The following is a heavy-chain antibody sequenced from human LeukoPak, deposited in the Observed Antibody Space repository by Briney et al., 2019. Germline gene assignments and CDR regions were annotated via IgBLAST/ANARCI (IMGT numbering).Heavy chain of an antibody. J-gene: IGHJ3*02. Sequence: SETLSLTCAVSGGSISTSNWWTWVRQPPGKGLEWIGEIYHHGATNHNPSLKSRISMSVDKSKNHFALKLSSVTAADTAVYYCAKNGPTAGGAFNIWGQGTVVTVSS. CDR1: GGSISTSNW. V-gene: IGHV4-4*02. CDR2: IYHHGAT. D-gene: IGHD6-13*01. CDR3: AKNGPTAGGAFNI.